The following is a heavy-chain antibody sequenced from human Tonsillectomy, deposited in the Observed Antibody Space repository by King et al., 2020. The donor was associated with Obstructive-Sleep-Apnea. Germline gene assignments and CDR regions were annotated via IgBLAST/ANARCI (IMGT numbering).Heavy chain of an antibody. CDR1: GGTFSSYA. CDR3: ARREVDTHRPFDY. Sequence: QLVQSGAEVKKPGSSVKVSCKASGGTFSSYAISWVRQSPGQGLEWVGGILPIFGTANYAQKFQGRVTITGDESTSTAYMELSSLRSEDTAVYYCARREVDTHRPFDYWGQGTLVTVSS. D-gene: IGHD5-18*01. J-gene: IGHJ4*02. CDR2: ILPIFGTA. V-gene: IGHV1-69*01.